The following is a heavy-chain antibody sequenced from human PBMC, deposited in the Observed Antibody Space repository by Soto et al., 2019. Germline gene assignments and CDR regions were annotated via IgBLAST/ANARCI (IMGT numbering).Heavy chain of an antibody. J-gene: IGHJ5*02. Sequence: SGTLSLPCTVSGASMNSYHWSWIRPPAGKGLEWIGHIHSSGSTNYNPSLKGRVTMSVDTSKNQFSLRLMSLAAADTAVYYCARDQGVAAAGINWFDPWGQRSLVTVSS. CDR3: ARDQGVAAAGINWFDP. V-gene: IGHV4-4*07. CDR2: IHSSGST. D-gene: IGHD6-13*01. CDR1: GASMNSYH.